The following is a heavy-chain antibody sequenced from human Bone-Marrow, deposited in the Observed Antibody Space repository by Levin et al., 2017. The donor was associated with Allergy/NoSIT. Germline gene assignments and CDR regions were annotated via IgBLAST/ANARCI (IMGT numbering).Heavy chain of an antibody. J-gene: IGHJ4*02. CDR1: GFTFSTYW. CDR3: GIMVRRDPIDY. V-gene: IGHV3-7*02. CDR2: IKEDGSEK. D-gene: IGHD3-10*01. Sequence: LSLTCAASGFTFSTYWMSWVRQAPGKGLEWVANIKEDGSEKYYVDSVKGRFTISRDNAKNSLYLQINSLRAEDTAIYYCGIMVRRDPIDYWGQGTLVTVSS.